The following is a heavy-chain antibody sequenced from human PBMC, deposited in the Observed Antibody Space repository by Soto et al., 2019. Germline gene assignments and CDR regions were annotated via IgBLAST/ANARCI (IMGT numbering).Heavy chain of an antibody. CDR1: GFTFRIYT. D-gene: IGHD6-19*01. CDR2: ISDAGGGT. CDR3: VTGYSSGWYEIY. J-gene: IGHJ4*02. Sequence: XGSLRLSCSASGFTFRIYTMLWVRQAPGKGLEYVSAISDAGGGTYYADSVKGRFTISRDDPKNTLYLQMSNLRAEDTAVYYCVTGYSSGWYEIYCGQGTLVTVSS. V-gene: IGHV3-64D*06.